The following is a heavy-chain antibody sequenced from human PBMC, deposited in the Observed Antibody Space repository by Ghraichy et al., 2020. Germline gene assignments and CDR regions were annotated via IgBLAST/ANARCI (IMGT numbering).Heavy chain of an antibody. CDR2: IYYSGST. V-gene: IGHV4-39*01. Sequence: SETLSLTCTVSGGSISSSSYYWGWIRQPPGKGLEWIGSIYYSGSTYYNPSLKSRVTISVDTTKNQFSLKLSSVTAADTAVYYCARSRRYFDWLPIQDAFDIWGQGTMVTVSS. CDR3: ARSRRYFDWLPIQDAFDI. J-gene: IGHJ3*02. CDR1: GGSISSSSYY. D-gene: IGHD3-9*01.